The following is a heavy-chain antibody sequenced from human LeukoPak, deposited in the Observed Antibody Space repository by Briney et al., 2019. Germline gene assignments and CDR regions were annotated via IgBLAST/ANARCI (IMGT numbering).Heavy chain of an antibody. CDR2: IYYSGST. Sequence: SETLSLTCTVSGGSISTSSYSWGWIRQPPEKGLEWIGTIYYSGSTYYNPSLKSRVTISVDTSKNQFSLNLSSLTAADTAVYYCARGPRAGFDPWGQGTLVTVSS. CDR3: ARGPRAGFDP. CDR1: GGSISTSSYS. J-gene: IGHJ5*02. V-gene: IGHV4-39*01.